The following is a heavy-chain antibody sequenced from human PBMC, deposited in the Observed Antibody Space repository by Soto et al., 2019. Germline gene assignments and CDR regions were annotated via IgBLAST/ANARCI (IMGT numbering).Heavy chain of an antibody. CDR2: IYPGDTDT. D-gene: IGHD6-19*01. Sequence: EVQLAQSGAEVKKPGEALQISCTASGYSFTTYWIGWVRQMPGKGLEWMGIIYPGDTDTRYSPSFQGQVTISADKSITTAYLQWSSLKASDTAMYYCARHKEGSGWDLDYWGQGTLVTVSS. V-gene: IGHV5-51*01. CDR3: ARHKEGSGWDLDY. CDR1: GYSFTTYW. J-gene: IGHJ4*02.